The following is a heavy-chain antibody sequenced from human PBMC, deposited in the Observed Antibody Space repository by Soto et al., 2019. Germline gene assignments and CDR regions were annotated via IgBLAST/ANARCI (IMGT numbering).Heavy chain of an antibody. J-gene: IGHJ2*01. Sequence: QVQLVQSGGEVKKPGASVKVSCQASGYTFSDYAISWVRQAPGQGLEWMGWISASTRNTDQAQNFQGRVIMTLDTSINTAYMELRSLRSDDTAVYYCVRCYCSVGSCYACWHFDLWGRGTLVTVSS. CDR2: ISASTRNT. D-gene: IGHD2-15*01. V-gene: IGHV1-18*01. CDR3: VRCYCSVGSCYACWHFDL. CDR1: GYTFSDYA.